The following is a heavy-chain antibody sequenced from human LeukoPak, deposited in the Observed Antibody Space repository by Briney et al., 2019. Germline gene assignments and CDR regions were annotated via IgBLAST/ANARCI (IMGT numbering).Heavy chain of an antibody. CDR2: IIPIFGTA. CDR3: GAAGATENAFDY. Sequence: GASVKVSCKASGGTFSSYAISWVRQAPGQGLEWMGGIIPIFGTANYAQKFQGRVTITTDESTSTAYMELSSLRSEDTAVYYCGAAGATENAFDYWSQGTLVTVYS. V-gene: IGHV1-69*05. CDR1: GGTFSSYA. D-gene: IGHD1-26*01. J-gene: IGHJ4*02.